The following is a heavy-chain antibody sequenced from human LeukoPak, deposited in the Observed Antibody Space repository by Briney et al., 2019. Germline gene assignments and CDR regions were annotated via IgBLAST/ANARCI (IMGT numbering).Heavy chain of an antibody. Sequence: GGSLRLSCAPSGFTFSSYGMHWVRQAPGKGLEWVAFIRYDGSNKYYADSVKGRFTISRDNSKNTLYLQMNSLRAEDTAVYYCAKVYDYGDYGAFDIWGQGTMVTVSS. CDR1: GFTFSSYG. D-gene: IGHD4-17*01. V-gene: IGHV3-30*02. CDR3: AKVYDYGDYGAFDI. CDR2: IRYDGSNK. J-gene: IGHJ3*02.